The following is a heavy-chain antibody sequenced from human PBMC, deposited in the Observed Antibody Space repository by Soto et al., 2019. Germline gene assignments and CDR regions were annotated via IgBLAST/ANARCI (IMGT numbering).Heavy chain of an antibody. CDR2: ISYDGSNK. D-gene: IGHD6-19*01. J-gene: IGHJ6*03. CDR3: ARDGRRVAVWGYHYYYYMDV. CDR1: GFTFSSYG. Sequence: QVQLVESGGGVVQPGRSLRLSCAASGFTFSSYGMHWVRQAPGKGLEWVAVISYDGSNKYYADSVKGRSTISRDNSKNTLSLQMNSLRAEDTAIYYCARDGRRVAVWGYHYYYYMDVWGKGTTVTVSS. V-gene: IGHV3-30*03.